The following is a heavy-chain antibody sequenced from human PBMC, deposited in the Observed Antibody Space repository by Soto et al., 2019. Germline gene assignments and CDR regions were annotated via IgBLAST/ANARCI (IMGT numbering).Heavy chain of an antibody. CDR3: ARGHGDYVLFNLDY. CDR1: GGSISSGGYY. CDR2: IYYSGST. Sequence: SETLSLTCTVSGGSISSGGYYWSWIRQHPGKGLEWIGYIYYSGSTYYNPSLKSRVTISVDTSKNQFSLKLSSVTAADTAVYYCARGHGDYVLFNLDYWGQGTLVTVSS. V-gene: IGHV4-31*03. J-gene: IGHJ4*02. D-gene: IGHD4-17*01.